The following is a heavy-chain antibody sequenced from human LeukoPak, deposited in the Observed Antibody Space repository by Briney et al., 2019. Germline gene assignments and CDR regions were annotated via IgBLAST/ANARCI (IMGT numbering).Heavy chain of an antibody. CDR1: GFTFSTYA. V-gene: IGHV3-23*01. CDR3: ANGYSSLDY. J-gene: IGHJ4*02. D-gene: IGHD6-19*01. Sequence: GGSLRLSCAASGFTFSTYAMNWVRQAPGKGLEWVSAISGSGGSTYYADSVKGRFTTSRDNSKNTLYLQMNSLRAEDTAVYYCANGYSSLDYWGQGTLVTVSS. CDR2: ISGSGGST.